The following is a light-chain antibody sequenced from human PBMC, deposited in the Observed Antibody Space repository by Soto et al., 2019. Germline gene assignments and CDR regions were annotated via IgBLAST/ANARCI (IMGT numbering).Light chain of an antibody. CDR1: SSDVGGYNY. CDR2: DVS. V-gene: IGLV2-14*01. CDR3: SSYSSSSTRAVV. Sequence: QSVLTQPASVSGSPGQSITISCTGTSSDVGGYNYVSWYQQHPGKAPKLMIYDVSNRPSGVSNRFSGSKSGNTASLTIAGLQAEDEADYYCSSYSSSSTRAVVFRGGTKLTVL. J-gene: IGLJ2*01.